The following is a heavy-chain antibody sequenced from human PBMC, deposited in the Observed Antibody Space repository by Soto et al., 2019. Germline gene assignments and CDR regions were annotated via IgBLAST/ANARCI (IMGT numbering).Heavy chain of an antibody. CDR1: GASISSTNW. Sequence: QVQLQESGPGLVKPSGTLSLTCAVSGASISSTNWWSWVRQAPGEGPEWIGEIYHSGATNYNPSLKSRVIISMDTSKNQLSLRLESVTAADTAVYFCARHIAVPTTRGFDYWGQGTLVTVSS. J-gene: IGHJ4*02. CDR2: IYHSGAT. CDR3: ARHIAVPTTRGFDY. V-gene: IGHV4-4*02. D-gene: IGHD2-15*01.